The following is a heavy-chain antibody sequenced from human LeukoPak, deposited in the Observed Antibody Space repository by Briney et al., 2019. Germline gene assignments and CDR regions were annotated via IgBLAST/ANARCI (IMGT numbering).Heavy chain of an antibody. V-gene: IGHV4-61*02. CDR3: ARDIFYFDY. D-gene: IGHD2-15*01. J-gene: IGHJ4*02. Sequence: SETLSLTCTVSGGSISSASYYWSWNRQAAGQGLEWIGRIYSSGRTTYNPSLQSRVTISVDTSKKQVSLTLDSVTAADTATYYCARDIFYFDYWGQGIQVTVSS. CDR1: GGSISSASYY. CDR2: IYSSGRT.